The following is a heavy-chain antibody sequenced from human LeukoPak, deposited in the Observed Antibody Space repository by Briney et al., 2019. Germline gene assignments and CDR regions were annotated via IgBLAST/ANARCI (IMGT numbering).Heavy chain of an antibody. CDR1: GYTFTGYY. J-gene: IGHJ3*02. Sequence: GASVKVSCKASGYTFTGYYMHWVRQAPGQGLEWMGWINPNSGDTNYAQDFQGRVTMTRDTSISTAYMELSRLRYDDTAVYYCARDLAVFDAFDIWGQGKMVTVSS. D-gene: IGHD2-8*02. CDR2: INPNSGDT. CDR3: ARDLAVFDAFDI. V-gene: IGHV1-2*02.